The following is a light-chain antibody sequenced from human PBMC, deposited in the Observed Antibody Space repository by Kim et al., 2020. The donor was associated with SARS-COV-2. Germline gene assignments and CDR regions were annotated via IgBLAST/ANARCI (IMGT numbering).Light chain of an antibody. CDR3: CSYTASSTFV. CDR2: DVS. Sequence: QSALTQPASVSGSPGQSLTISCTGTTSDVGGFNYVSWYQQHPGKAPKLMIYDVSKRPSGVSDRFSGSKSGDTASLTISGLQAEDEADYYCCSYTASSTFVFGSGTKVTVL. V-gene: IGLV2-14*01. J-gene: IGLJ1*01. CDR1: TSDVGGFNY.